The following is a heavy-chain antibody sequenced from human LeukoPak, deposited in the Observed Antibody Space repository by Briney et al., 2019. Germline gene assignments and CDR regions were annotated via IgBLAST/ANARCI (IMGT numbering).Heavy chain of an antibody. Sequence: PGGSLRLSCAASGFTFDDYAMHWVRQAPRKGLEWVSGISWNSDTIGYADSVKGRFTMSRDNAKNSLYLQMNSLRGEDTALYYCAKDKRRSGYDWASLFDYWGQGTLVTVSS. D-gene: IGHD5-12*01. CDR3: AKDKRRSGYDWASLFDY. CDR1: GFTFDDYA. J-gene: IGHJ4*02. V-gene: IGHV3-9*01. CDR2: ISWNSDTI.